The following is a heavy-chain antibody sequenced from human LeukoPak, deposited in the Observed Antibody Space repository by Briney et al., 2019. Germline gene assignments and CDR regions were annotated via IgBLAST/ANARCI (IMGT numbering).Heavy chain of an antibody. CDR1: GGSISSSSDY. J-gene: IGHJ3*02. CDR2: IYYSGNT. D-gene: IGHD6-13*01. CDR3: ARDSSSDDAFDI. V-gene: IGHV4-39*02. Sequence: KSSETLSLTCTVSGGSISSSSDYWGWIRQPPGKGLEWIGSIYYSGNTYYNPSLKSRVTISVDTSKKQFSLKLSSVTPEDTAVYYCARDSSSDDAFDIWGQGTMVTVSS.